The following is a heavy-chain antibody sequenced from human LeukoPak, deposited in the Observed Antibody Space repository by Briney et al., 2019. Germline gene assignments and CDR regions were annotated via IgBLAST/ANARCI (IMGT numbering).Heavy chain of an antibody. CDR3: ARAGRGYRGYYFDY. Sequence: SETLSLTCAVYGGSFSGYYWSWIRQPPGKGLEWIGEIHPSGSTNYNPSLKSRVTISVDTSKNQSSLKLSSVTAADTAVYYCARAGRGYRGYYFDYGGQGTLVTVSS. D-gene: IGHD3-22*01. CDR1: GGSFSGYY. CDR2: IHPSGST. J-gene: IGHJ4*02. V-gene: IGHV4-34*01.